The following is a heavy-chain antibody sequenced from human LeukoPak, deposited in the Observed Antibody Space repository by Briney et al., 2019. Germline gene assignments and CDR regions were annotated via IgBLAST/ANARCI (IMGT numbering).Heavy chain of an antibody. CDR1: GGSFSGYY. CDR3: ARERSWGSLYY. J-gene: IGHJ4*02. D-gene: IGHD7-27*01. CDR2: INHSGST. Sequence: PSETLSLTCAVYGGSFSGYYWSWIRQPPGKGLEWIGEINHSGSTNYNPSLKSRVTISVDTSKNQFSLKLNSVTPEDTAVYYCARERSWGSLYYWGQGILVTVSS. V-gene: IGHV4-34*01.